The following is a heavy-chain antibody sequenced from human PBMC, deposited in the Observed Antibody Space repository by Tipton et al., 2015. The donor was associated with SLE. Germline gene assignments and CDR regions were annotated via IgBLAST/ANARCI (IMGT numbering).Heavy chain of an antibody. CDR2: INTSGTT. D-gene: IGHD6-19*01. J-gene: IGHJ6*03. Sequence: LRLSCSVSSYSIYNGFYWGWIRQSPGKGLEWIGRINTSGTTNYNPSLKSRVTISLDTSKNQFSLRLSSVTAADTAVYYCARSHSSGRDYYYYMDVWGKGTTVTVS. CDR1: SYSIYNGFY. V-gene: IGHV4-38-2*01. CDR3: ARSHSSGRDYYYYMDV.